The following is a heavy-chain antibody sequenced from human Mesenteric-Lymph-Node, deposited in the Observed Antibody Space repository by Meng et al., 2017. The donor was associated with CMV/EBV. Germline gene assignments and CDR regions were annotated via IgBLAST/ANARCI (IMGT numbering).Heavy chain of an antibody. Sequence: CVITVSSNYMSWVRQAPGKGLEWVSVIYSGGATYYADSVKGRFTISRDNSKNTLYLQMNSLRAEDTAVYYCARELRNSNYKYYFDYWGQGTLVTVSS. D-gene: IGHD4-11*01. CDR2: IYSGGAT. V-gene: IGHV3-66*02. CDR3: ARELRNSNYKYYFDY. CDR1: VITVSSNY. J-gene: IGHJ4*02.